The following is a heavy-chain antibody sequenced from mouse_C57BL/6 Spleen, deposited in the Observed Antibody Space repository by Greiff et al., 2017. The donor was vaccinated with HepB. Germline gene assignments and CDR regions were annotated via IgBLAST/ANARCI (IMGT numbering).Heavy chain of an antibody. Sequence: VKLMESGPGLVAPSQRLSITCTVSGFSLTSYGVDWVRQPPGKGLEWLGVIWGGGSTNYNSALMSRLSISKDNSKSQVFLKMNSLQTDDTAMYYCAKNLYYGYDGGYAMDYWGQGTSVTVSS. D-gene: IGHD2-2*01. CDR3: AKNLYYGYDGGYAMDY. CDR2: IWGGGST. J-gene: IGHJ4*01. V-gene: IGHV2-9*01. CDR1: GFSLTSYG.